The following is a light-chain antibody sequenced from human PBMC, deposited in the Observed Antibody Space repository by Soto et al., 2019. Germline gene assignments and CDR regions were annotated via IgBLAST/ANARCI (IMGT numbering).Light chain of an antibody. CDR2: AAS. J-gene: IGKJ1*01. Sequence: DIQMTQSPSSLSASVGDRVTITCRSSQSISIYLNWYQQKPGKAPKLLIYAASSLQSGVPSRFSGSGSGTDFTLTISSLQPEDFATYYCQQYYSTPTFGEGTKVEIK. CDR1: QSISIY. V-gene: IGKV1-39*01. CDR3: QQYYSTPT.